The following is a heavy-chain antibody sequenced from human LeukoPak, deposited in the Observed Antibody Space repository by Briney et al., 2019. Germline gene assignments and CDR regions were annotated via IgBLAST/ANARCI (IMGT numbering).Heavy chain of an antibody. V-gene: IGHV3-23*01. D-gene: IGHD6-13*01. J-gene: IGHJ6*02. CDR2: ISGSGGST. Sequence: PGGSLRLSCAASGFTFSSYAMSWVRQAPGKGLEWVSAISGSGGSTYYADSVKGRFTISRDNSKNTLYLQMNSLRAEDTAVYYCAKREYINSWYNGPYTMDVWGQGTTVTVSS. CDR3: AKREYINSWYNGPYTMDV. CDR1: GFTFSSYA.